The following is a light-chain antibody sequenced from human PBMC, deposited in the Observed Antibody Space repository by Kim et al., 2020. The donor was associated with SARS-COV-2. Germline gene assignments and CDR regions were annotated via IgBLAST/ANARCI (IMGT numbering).Light chain of an antibody. CDR2: QDS. J-gene: IGLJ3*02. CDR3: QAWDSNTGV. Sequence: SYELTQPPSVSVSPGQTASITCSGDKLGYKYACWYQQKPGQSPVLVIYQDSKRPSGIPERFSGSNSGNTATLTISGTQPMDEADFYCQAWDSNTGVFGGGTKLTVL. CDR1: KLGYKY. V-gene: IGLV3-1*01.